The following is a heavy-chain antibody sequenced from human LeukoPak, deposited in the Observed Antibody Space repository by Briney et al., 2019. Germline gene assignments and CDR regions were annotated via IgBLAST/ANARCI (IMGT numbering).Heavy chain of an antibody. CDR2: TYYRSKWYN. J-gene: IGHJ4*02. CDR3: ARDGELELSPAFDY. Sequence: SQTLSLTCALSGDSVSSNSAAWNWIRQSPSRGLEWLGRTYYRSKWYNDYAVSVKSRITINPDTSKNQFSLQLNSVTPEDTAVYYCARDGELELSPAFDYWGQGTLVTVSS. CDR1: GDSVSSNSAA. V-gene: IGHV6-1*01. D-gene: IGHD1-7*01.